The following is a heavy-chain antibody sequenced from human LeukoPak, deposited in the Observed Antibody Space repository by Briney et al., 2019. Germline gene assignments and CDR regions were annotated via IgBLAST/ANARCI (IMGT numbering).Heavy chain of an antibody. CDR2: ISYDGSNK. CDR1: GFTFSSYG. CDR3: ARILTTVTTFYYGMDV. Sequence: GGSLRLSCAASGFTFSSYGMHWVRQAPGKGLEWVAVISYDGSNKYYADSVKGRFTISRDNSKNTLYLQMNSLGAEDTAVYYCARILTTVTTFYYGMDVWGQGTTVTVSS. D-gene: IGHD4-17*01. V-gene: IGHV3-30*03. J-gene: IGHJ6*02.